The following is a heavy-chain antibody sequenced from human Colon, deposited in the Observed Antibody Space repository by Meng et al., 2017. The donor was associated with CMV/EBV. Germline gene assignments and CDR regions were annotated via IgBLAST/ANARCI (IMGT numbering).Heavy chain of an antibody. Sequence: GESLKISCAASGFTFSSYSMNWVRQAPGKGLEWVSYISSSSSTIYYADSVKGRFTISRDNAKNSLYLQMNSLRAEDTAVYYCAKREASASLDYWGQGTLVTVSS. CDR2: ISSSSSTI. J-gene: IGHJ4*02. V-gene: IGHV3-48*04. D-gene: IGHD5-24*01. CDR3: AKREASASLDY. CDR1: GFTFSSYS.